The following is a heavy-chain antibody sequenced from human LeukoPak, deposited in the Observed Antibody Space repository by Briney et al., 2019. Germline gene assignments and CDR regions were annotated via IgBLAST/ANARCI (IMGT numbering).Heavy chain of an antibody. CDR3: AKEWELTY. D-gene: IGHD1-26*01. J-gene: IGHJ4*02. V-gene: IGHV3-30*02. CDR2: MRYDGSNK. CDR1: GFTFSSYG. Sequence: GGSLRLSCAASGFTFSSYGMHWVRQAPGKGLEWVAFMRYDGSNKFYADSVKGRFTISRDNPRNTLYLQMNSLRAEDTAMYHCAKEWELTYWGQGTLVTVSS.